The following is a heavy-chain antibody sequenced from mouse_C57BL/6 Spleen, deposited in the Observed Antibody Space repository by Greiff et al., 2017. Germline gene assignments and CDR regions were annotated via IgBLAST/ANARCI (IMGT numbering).Heavy chain of an antibody. Sequence: QVQLQQSGPGLVQPSQSLSITCTASGFSLTSYGVHWVRQSPGKGLEWLGVIWSGGSTDSNAAFISRLSISKDNSKSQVFFKMNSLQADDAAIYYCTSYSWDYWGQGTTLTVSS. CDR3: TSYSWDY. V-gene: IGHV2-2*01. D-gene: IGHD1-1*01. CDR1: GFSLTSYG. CDR2: IWSGGST. J-gene: IGHJ2*01.